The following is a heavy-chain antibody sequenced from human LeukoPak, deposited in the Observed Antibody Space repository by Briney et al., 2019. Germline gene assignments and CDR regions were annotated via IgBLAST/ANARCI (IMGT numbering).Heavy chain of an antibody. D-gene: IGHD6-19*01. J-gene: IGHJ1*01. Sequence: GGSLRLSCVASGFTFSNYGMHWVRQAPGKGLEFVSAISKNGRNTYYGNSMKGRFTISRDISKNTLYLQMGSLRPEDMAVYYCARVDSGSACASWGQGILVTVSS. CDR1: GFTFSNYG. CDR2: ISKNGRNT. V-gene: IGHV3-64*01. CDR3: ARVDSGSACAS.